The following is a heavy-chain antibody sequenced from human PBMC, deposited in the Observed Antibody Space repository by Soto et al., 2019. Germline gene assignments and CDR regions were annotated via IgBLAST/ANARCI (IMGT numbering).Heavy chain of an antibody. CDR3: ARLPAADTGVDP. D-gene: IGHD2-2*01. Sequence: PSETLSLTCTVSGGSISSYYWSWIRQPPGKGLEWIGYIYYSGSTNYNPSLKSRVTISVDTSKNQFSLKLSSVTAADTAVYYCARLPAADTGVDPWGQGTLVTVSS. CDR1: GGSISSYY. CDR2: IYYSGST. J-gene: IGHJ5*02. V-gene: IGHV4-59*01.